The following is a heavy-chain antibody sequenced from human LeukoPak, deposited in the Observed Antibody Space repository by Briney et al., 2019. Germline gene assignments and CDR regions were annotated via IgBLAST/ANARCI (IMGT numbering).Heavy chain of an antibody. V-gene: IGHV1-69*13. CDR2: IIPIFGTA. J-gene: IGHJ5*02. D-gene: IGHD4-23*01. CDR3: ARRLRWANWFDP. CDR1: GGTFSSYA. Sequence: SVKVSCKASGGTFSSYAISWVRQAPGQGLEWMGGIIPIFGTANYAQKFQGRVTITADESTSTAYMELSSLRSEDTAVYYCARRLRWANWFDPWGQGALVTVSS.